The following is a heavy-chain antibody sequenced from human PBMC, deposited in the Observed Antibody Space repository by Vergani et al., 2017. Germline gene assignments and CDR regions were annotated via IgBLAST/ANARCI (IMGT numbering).Heavy chain of an antibody. CDR1: GDSISSRNCY. CDR3: ARVRRDDSSGYYYYYGMDV. D-gene: IGHD3-22*01. CDR2: LFYGATA. Sequence: QVQLQESGPGLVKPSETLSLTCTVSGDSISSRNCYWGWIRQPPGKGLEWIGSLFYGATAYYNPSLESRVIISIVTSKNQFSLRLSSVTAADTAVYYCARVRRDDSSGYYYYYGMDVWGQGTTVTVSS. V-gene: IGHV4-39*02. J-gene: IGHJ6*02.